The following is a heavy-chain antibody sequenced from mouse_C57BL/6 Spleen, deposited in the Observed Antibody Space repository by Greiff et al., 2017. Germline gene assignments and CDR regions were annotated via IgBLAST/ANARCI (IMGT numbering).Heavy chain of an antibody. CDR1: GFTFSSYA. V-gene: IGHV5-9-1*02. CDR2: ISSGGDYI. CDR3: TSPLYYYGSSPAWFAY. D-gene: IGHD1-1*01. J-gene: IGHJ3*01. Sequence: EVKVVESGEGLVKPGGSLKLSCAASGFTFSSYAMSWVRQTPEKRLEWVAYISSGGDYIYYADTVKGRFTISRDNARNTLYLQMSSLKSEDTAMYYCTSPLYYYGSSPAWFAYWGQGTLVTVSA.